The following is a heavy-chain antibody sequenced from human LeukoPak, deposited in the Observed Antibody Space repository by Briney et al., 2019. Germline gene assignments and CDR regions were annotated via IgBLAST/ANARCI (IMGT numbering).Heavy chain of an antibody. Sequence: SETLSLTCAVYGGSFSGYYWSWIRQPPGKGLEWIGEINHSGRTNYNPSLKSRVTISVDTSKNQFSLKLSSVTAADTAVYYCARGREVAGPYFDYWGQGTLVTVSS. V-gene: IGHV4-34*01. CDR1: GGSFSGYY. J-gene: IGHJ4*02. CDR2: INHSGRT. CDR3: ARGREVAGPYFDY. D-gene: IGHD6-19*01.